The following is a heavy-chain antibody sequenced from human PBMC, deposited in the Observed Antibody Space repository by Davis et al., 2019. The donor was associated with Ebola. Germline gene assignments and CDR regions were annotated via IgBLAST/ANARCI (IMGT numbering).Heavy chain of an antibody. Sequence: GESLKISCAASGFTFSDYYMSWIRQAPGKGLEWVSYISSSGSTIYYADSVKGRFTISRDNAKNSLYLQMNSLRAEDTAVYYCARAEVVVVPAAILGRNYYYGMDVWGQGTTVTVSS. V-gene: IGHV3-11*04. CDR2: ISSSGSTI. CDR3: ARAEVVVVPAAILGRNYYYGMDV. J-gene: IGHJ6*02. CDR1: GFTFSDYY. D-gene: IGHD2-2*02.